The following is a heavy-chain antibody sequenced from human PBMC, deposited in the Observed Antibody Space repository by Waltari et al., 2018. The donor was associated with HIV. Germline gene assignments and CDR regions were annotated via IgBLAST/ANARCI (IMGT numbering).Heavy chain of an antibody. Sequence: QVQLVESGGGVVQPGKSLRLSCAASGVTSSSYGMYWVRQAQGKGLEWVGIIWYDGSKKYYADSVKGRFIISRDNSKNKLYLQMNSLRAEDTAVYYCARNPAPYYDILTGYNSYLFDFCGQGTLVTVSS. CDR2: IWYDGSKK. D-gene: IGHD3-9*01. CDR3: ARNPAPYYDILTGYNSYLFDF. CDR1: GVTSSSYG. J-gene: IGHJ4*02. V-gene: IGHV3-33*01.